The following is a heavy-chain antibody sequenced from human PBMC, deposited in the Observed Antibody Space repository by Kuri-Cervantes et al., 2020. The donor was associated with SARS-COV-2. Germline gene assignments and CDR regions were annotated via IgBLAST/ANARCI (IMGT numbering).Heavy chain of an antibody. CDR2: INHSGST. J-gene: IGHJ4*02. CDR3: AREGARGGSTL. D-gene: IGHD2-15*01. V-gene: IGHV4-34*01. Sequence: SETLSLTCAVYGGSFSGYYWSWIRQPPGKGLEWIGEINHSGSTNYNPSLKSRVTISVDTSKNQFSLKLSSVTAADTAVYYCAREGARGGSTLWGQGTLVTVSS. CDR1: GGSFSGYY.